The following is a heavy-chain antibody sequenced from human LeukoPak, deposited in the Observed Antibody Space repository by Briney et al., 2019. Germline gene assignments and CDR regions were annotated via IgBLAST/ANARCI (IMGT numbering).Heavy chain of an antibody. J-gene: IGHJ1*01. V-gene: IGHV3-30-3*01. Sequence: GGSLRLSCAASGFTFSSYAMHWVRQAPGKGLEWVAVISYDGSNKYYADSVKGRFTISRDNSKNTLYLQMNSLRAEDAAVYYCERKRVVTAIPGCFQHWGQGTLVTVSS. CDR3: ERKRVVTAIPGCFQH. CDR1: GFTFSSYA. CDR2: ISYDGSNK. D-gene: IGHD2-21*02.